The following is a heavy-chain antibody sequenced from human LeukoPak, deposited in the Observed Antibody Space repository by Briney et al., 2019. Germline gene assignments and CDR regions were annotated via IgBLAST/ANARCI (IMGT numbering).Heavy chain of an antibody. V-gene: IGHV3-66*01. J-gene: IGHJ4*02. Sequence: PGGSLRLSCAASGFTVSSNYMSWVRQAPGKGLEWVSVIYSGGSTYYADSVKGRFAISRDNSKNTLYLQMNSLRAEDTAVYYCARDEANRYYYGSGNPGLWGQGALVTVSS. D-gene: IGHD3-10*01. CDR3: ARDEANRYYYGSGNPGL. CDR2: IYSGGST. CDR1: GFTVSSNY.